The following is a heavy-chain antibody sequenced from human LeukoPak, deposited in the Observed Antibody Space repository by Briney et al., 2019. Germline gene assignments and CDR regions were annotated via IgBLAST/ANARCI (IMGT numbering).Heavy chain of an antibody. CDR1: GFTFSSYA. CDR2: ISYDGSNK. J-gene: IGHJ6*02. V-gene: IGHV3-30-3*01. Sequence: ALRLSCAASGFTFSSYAMHWVRQAPGKGLEWVAVISYDGSNKYYADSVKGRFTISRDNSKNTLYLQMNSLRAEDTAVYYCARGSPGRYSSSWYAAYYYYGMDVWGQGTTVTVSS. CDR3: ARGSPGRYSSSWYAAYYYYGMDV. D-gene: IGHD6-13*01.